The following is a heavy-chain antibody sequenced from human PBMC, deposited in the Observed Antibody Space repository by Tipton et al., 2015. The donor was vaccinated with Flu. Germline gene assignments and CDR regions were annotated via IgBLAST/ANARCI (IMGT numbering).Heavy chain of an antibody. CDR3: ALRFGYT. J-gene: IGHJ5*02. V-gene: IGHV4-61*02. CDR2: IYPSGSA. CDR1: GGSISSGGYY. D-gene: IGHD3-10*01. Sequence: TLSLTCTVSGGSISSGGYYWSWIRQPAGKGLQWIGRIYPSGSANYNPSLESRVTMSVDTSRNQFSLKLTSVTAADTAVYYCALRFGYTWGQGTLVTVSS.